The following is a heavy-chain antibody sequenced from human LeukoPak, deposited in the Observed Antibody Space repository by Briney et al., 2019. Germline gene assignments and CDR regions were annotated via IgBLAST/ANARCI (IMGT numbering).Heavy chain of an antibody. CDR1: GFTFSSYW. Sequence: PGGSLRLSCAASGFTFSSYWMSWVRQAPGKGLEWVSSISSSSSYIYYADSVKGRFTISRDNAKNSLYLQMNSLRAEDTAVYYCARDLRGVVVPAAGVDYWGQGTLVTVSS. CDR3: ARDLRGVVVPAAGVDY. V-gene: IGHV3-21*01. D-gene: IGHD2-2*01. CDR2: ISSSSSYI. J-gene: IGHJ4*02.